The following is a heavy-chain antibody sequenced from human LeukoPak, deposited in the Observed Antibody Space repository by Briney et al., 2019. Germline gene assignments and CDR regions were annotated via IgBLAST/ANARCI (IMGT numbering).Heavy chain of an antibody. CDR3: AKKEAMIRGVPYYYDF. CDR1: GFTFSGYV. D-gene: IGHD3-10*01. CDR2: ISGSGDDT. Sequence: GGSPRLSCSASGFTFSGYVMTWVRQAPGQGLEWVSAISGSGDDTYYADSVKGRFTISRDNSKNTLYLQMNSLRAEDTAVYYCAKKEAMIRGVPYYYDFWGQGTLVTVSS. J-gene: IGHJ4*02. V-gene: IGHV3-23*01.